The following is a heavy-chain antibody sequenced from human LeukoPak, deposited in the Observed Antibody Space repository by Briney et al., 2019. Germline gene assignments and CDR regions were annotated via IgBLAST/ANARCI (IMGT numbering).Heavy chain of an antibody. D-gene: IGHD1-1*01. J-gene: IGHJ3*01. CDR3: ARTNERERGGESFHF. Sequence: SETLSLTCTVSGGSISSYYWNWIRQPPGKGLEWSGYIYYSGSTNYNPSLKSRVTISVDTSKNQFSLKLSSVTAVDTAVYYCARTNERERGGESFHFWGQGTMVTVSS. V-gene: IGHV4-59*12. CDR1: GGSISSYY. CDR2: IYYSGST.